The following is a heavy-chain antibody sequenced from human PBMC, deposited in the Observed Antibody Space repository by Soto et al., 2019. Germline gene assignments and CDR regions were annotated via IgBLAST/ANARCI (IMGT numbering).Heavy chain of an antibody. D-gene: IGHD3-22*01. CDR1: GGSISSGGYY. CDR3: ARIRLHYYDSSGSFTPFDY. Sequence: QVQLQESGPGLVKPSQTLSLTCTVSGGSISSGGYYWSWIRQHPVKGLEWIGYIYYSGSTYYNPSLKSRGTISVDTSKNQFSLKLSSVTAADTAVYYCARIRLHYYDSSGSFTPFDYWGQGTLVTVSS. CDR2: IYYSGST. V-gene: IGHV4-31*03. J-gene: IGHJ4*02.